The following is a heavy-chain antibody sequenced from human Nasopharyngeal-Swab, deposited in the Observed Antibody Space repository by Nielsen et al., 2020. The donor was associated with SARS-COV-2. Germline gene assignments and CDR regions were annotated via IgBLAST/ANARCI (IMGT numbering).Heavy chain of an antibody. CDR2: FDPEDGET. V-gene: IGHV1-24*01. CDR1: GYTLTELS. J-gene: IGHJ6*02. D-gene: IGHD6-19*01. Sequence: ASVKVSCKVSGYTLTELSMHWVRQAPGRGLEWMGGFDPEDGETIYTQKFQGRVTMTEDTSTDTAYMELSSLRSEDTAVYYCATEPIPGIAVAGTHYYYYYGMDVWGQGTTDTVSS. CDR3: ATEPIPGIAVAGTHYYYYYGMDV.